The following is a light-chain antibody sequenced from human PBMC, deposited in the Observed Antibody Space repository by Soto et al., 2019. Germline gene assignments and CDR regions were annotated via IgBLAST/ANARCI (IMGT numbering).Light chain of an antibody. CDR3: SSHTSGNTRV. Sequence: QSALTQPASVSGSPGQSIAISCTGTSSDVGGYDYVSWYQQHPDKAPKLMIYEVTKRPSGVSNLFSGSKSGNTASLTISGLQPEAEADYYFSSHTSGNTRVFGSGTKLTVL. J-gene: IGLJ1*01. V-gene: IGLV2-14*01. CDR1: SSDVGGYDY. CDR2: EVT.